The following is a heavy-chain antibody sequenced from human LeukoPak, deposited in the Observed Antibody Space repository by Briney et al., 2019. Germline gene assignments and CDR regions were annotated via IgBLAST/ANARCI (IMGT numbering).Heavy chain of an antibody. CDR2: ISDSSSLT. CDR1: GFTFSSHA. V-gene: IGHV3-48*02. CDR3: AKVIRGGYGMDV. Sequence: GGSLRLSCSASGFTFSSHAMHWVRQAPGKGLEWVSYISDSSSLTYYADSVKRRFTISRDNAKNSLSLQLNSLRDEDTAVYFCAKVIRGGYGMDVWGQGTTVTVSS. J-gene: IGHJ6*02. D-gene: IGHD3-10*01.